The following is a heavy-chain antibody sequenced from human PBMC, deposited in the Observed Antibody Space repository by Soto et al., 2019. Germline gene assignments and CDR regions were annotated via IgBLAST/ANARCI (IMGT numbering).Heavy chain of an antibody. D-gene: IGHD6-19*01. CDR2: ISSDGRNT. CDR1: GFAFSSYW. Sequence: EVQLVESGVGLVQPGGSLRLSCAASGFAFSSYWMQWVRQPPGKGPVWVSRISSDGRNTTSADHVKGRFTISRDNAKHPLHLQLTSLTGDDPAVYSWVNASTVTGVGGARWGQGTLGTVSS. J-gene: IGHJ4*02. CDR3: VNASTVTGVGGAR. V-gene: IGHV3-74*03.